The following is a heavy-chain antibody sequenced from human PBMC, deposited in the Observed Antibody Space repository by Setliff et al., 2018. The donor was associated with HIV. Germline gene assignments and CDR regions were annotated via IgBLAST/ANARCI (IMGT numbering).Heavy chain of an antibody. CDR2: IWPDDSDT. V-gene: IGHV5-51*01. D-gene: IGHD3-3*01. CDR1: GYSFTNYW. CDR3: ARLSKFYDFWTPNY. Sequence: PGESLKISCKASGYSFTNYWVGWVRQMPGNGLGWVGLIWPDDSDTIYSPSFQGQVTLSADKSITTVYLQWNSLKAPDTAIYCCARLSKFYDFWTPNYWGQGTLVTVSS. J-gene: IGHJ4*02.